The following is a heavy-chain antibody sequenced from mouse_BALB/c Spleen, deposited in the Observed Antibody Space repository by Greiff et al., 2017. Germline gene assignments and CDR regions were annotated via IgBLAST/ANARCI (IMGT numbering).Heavy chain of an antibody. J-gene: IGHJ2*01. CDR2: ISYDGSN. CDR1: GYSITSGYY. D-gene: IGHD3-1*01. CDR3: ARDEGDSGFDY. V-gene: IGHV3-6*02. Sequence: DVKLQESGPGLVKPSQSLSLTCSVTGYSITSGYYWNWIRQFPGNKLEWMGYISYDGSNNYNPSLKNRISITRDTSKNQFFLKLNSVTTEDTATYYCARDEGDSGFDYWGQGTTLTVSS.